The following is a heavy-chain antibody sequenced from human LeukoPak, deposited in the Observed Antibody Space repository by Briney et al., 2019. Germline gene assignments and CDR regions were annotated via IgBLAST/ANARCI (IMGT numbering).Heavy chain of an antibody. J-gene: IGHJ4*02. CDR1: GFTFNNYA. Sequence: PGGSLRLSCAASGFTFNNYAMTRVRQAPGKGLEWVSTISGSGAGTYYADSVKGRFTISRDNSKNTLYLQMSSLRVEDTAVYYCTKAAPFVYFDYWGQGTLVTVSS. D-gene: IGHD2/OR15-2a*01. CDR3: TKAAPFVYFDY. V-gene: IGHV3-23*01. CDR2: ISGSGAGT.